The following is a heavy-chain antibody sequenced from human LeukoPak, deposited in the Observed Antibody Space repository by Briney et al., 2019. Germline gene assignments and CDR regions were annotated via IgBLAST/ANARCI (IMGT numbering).Heavy chain of an antibody. D-gene: IGHD3-10*01. CDR2: IRYDGSNK. CDR1: GFTFSSYG. J-gene: IGHJ4*02. Sequence: GGSLRLSCAASGFTFSSYGVHWVRQAPGKGLEWVAFIRYDGSNKYYADSVKGRFTISRDNSKNTLYLQMNSLRAEDTAVYYCANSPHYYGSGSVDYWGQGTLVTVSS. V-gene: IGHV3-30*02. CDR3: ANSPHYYGSGSVDY.